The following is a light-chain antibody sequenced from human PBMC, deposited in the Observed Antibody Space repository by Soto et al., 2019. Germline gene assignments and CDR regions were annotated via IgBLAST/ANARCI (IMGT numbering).Light chain of an antibody. CDR3: QEYSTYPWT. V-gene: IGKV1-5*01. J-gene: IGKJ1*01. CDR1: QSIDSW. Sequence: DIQITQSPSTLSASLGDRVTITCRASQSIDSWLAWYQQKPGKAPKLLIYDASNLETGVPSRFSGSGSATEFTLTISCLQPDDFATYYCQEYSTYPWTFGEGTKVDVK. CDR2: DAS.